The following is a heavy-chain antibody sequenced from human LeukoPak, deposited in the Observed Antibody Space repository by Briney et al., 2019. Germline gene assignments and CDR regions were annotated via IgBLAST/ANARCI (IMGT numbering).Heavy chain of an antibody. CDR1: GLRFSDYY. V-gene: IGHV3-11*04. J-gene: IGHJ2*01. CDR3: ARGPIVGDTTRGWYIDL. CDR2: ISSGGDIM. Sequence: GGSLRLSCAASGLRFSDYYVSWIRQAPGKGLQWVSYISSGGDIMHYADSVKGRFTSSRDNAKNSGYLEMNSLRAEDTAVYYCARGPIVGDTTRGWYIDLWGRGTLVTVSS. D-gene: IGHD1-26*01.